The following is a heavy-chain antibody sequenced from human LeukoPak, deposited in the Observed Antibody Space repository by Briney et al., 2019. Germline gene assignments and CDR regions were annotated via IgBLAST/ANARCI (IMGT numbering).Heavy chain of an antibody. CDR1: GGSISSYY. V-gene: IGHV4-4*07. J-gene: IGHJ6*03. CDR3: ARGNYYGSGSYYYYYMDV. D-gene: IGHD3-10*01. CDR2: IYTSGST. Sequence: PSETLSLTCTVSGGSISSYYWSWIRQPAGKGLEWIGRIYTSGSTNYNPSLKSRVTMSVDTSKNQFSLKLSSVTAADTAVYYCARGNYYGSGSYYYYYMDVWGKGTTVTISS.